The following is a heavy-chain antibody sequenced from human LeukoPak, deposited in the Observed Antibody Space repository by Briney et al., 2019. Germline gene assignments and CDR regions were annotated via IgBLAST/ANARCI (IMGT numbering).Heavy chain of an antibody. Sequence: GGSLRLSCAASGFTVSSNYMSWVRQAPGKGLEWVSVIYSGGSTYYADSVKGRFTISRDNSKNTLYLQMNSLRAEDTAVYYCARHNSGWYPLYYYYMDVWGKGTTVTISS. CDR2: IYSGGST. D-gene: IGHD6-19*01. V-gene: IGHV3-53*01. J-gene: IGHJ6*03. CDR3: ARHNSGWYPLYYYYMDV. CDR1: GFTVSSNY.